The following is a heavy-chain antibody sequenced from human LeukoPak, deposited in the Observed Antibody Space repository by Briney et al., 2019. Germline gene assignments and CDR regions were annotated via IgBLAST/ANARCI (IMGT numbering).Heavy chain of an antibody. CDR1: GGSISSHY. J-gene: IGHJ3*02. CDR3: ARHGWFGASRAFDI. Sequence: SETLSLTCTVPGGSISSHYWSWIRQPPGKGLEWIGYIYYSGGTNYNPSLKSRVTISVDTSKNQFSLKLRSVTAADTAVYYCARHGWFGASRAFDIWGQGTMVTVSS. D-gene: IGHD3-10*01. V-gene: IGHV4-59*11. CDR2: IYYSGGT.